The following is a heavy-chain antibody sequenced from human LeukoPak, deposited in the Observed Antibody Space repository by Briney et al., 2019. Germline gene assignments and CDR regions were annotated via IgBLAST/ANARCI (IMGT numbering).Heavy chain of an antibody. CDR2: INHSGST. D-gene: IGHD3-3*01. Sequence: SETLSLTCTVSGYSISSGYYWSWIRQPPGKGLEWIGEINHSGSTNYNPSLKSRVTISVDTSKNQFSLKLSSVTAADTAVYYCARGLRYYAMRWREYFDYWGQGTLVTVSS. CDR1: GYSISSGYY. CDR3: ARGLRYYAMRWREYFDY. V-gene: IGHV4-38-2*02. J-gene: IGHJ4*02.